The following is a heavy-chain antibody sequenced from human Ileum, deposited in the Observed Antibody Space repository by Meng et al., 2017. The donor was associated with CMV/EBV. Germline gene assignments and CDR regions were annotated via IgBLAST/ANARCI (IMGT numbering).Heavy chain of an antibody. CDR3: ANRRGSGWYETYFDS. D-gene: IGHD6-19*01. Sequence: QHTLKESGPTPLKPTQTLTLTCTFSGFSLSTNGVGVGWIRQPPGKALEWLALIYWDDTKRYSPSLKSRLAISKDTSKNQVVLTMTNTDTVDTATYYCANRRGSGWYETYFDSWGQGTLVTGLL. V-gene: IGHV2-5*02. CDR1: GFSLSTNGVG. CDR2: IYWDDTK. J-gene: IGHJ4*02.